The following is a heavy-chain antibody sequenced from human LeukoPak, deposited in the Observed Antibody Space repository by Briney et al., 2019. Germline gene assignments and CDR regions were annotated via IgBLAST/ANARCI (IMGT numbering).Heavy chain of an antibody. V-gene: IGHV4-39*01. CDR3: ARPVTLTNDAFDI. CDR2: IYYSGST. CDR1: GGSIGSSSYY. J-gene: IGHJ3*02. Sequence: SSETLSLTCTVSGGSIGSSSYYWGWIRQPPGKGLEWIGSIYYSGSTYYNPSLKSRVTISVDTSKNQFSLKLSSVTAADTAVYYCARPVTLTNDAFDIWGQGTMVTVSS.